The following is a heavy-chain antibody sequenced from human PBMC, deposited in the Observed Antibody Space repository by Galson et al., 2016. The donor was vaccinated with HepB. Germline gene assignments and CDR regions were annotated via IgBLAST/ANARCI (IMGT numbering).Heavy chain of an antibody. Sequence: SLRLSCAASGFTFSYYSMNWVRQAPGKGLEWVSSISSSSSDIYYADPAKGRFTISRDNSKKTLYLQMNSLRAEDTAVYYCAKDGRIYCSSASCHDHFHYWGQGTLVTVSS. CDR1: GFTFSYYS. J-gene: IGHJ4*02. CDR2: ISSSSSDI. D-gene: IGHD2-2*01. V-gene: IGHV3-21*01. CDR3: AKDGRIYCSSASCHDHFHY.